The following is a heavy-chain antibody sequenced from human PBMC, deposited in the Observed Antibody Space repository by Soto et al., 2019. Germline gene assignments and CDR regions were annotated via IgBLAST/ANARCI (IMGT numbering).Heavy chain of an antibody. J-gene: IGHJ3*02. CDR3: AREGDDDGAFDI. D-gene: IGHD1-1*01. Sequence: QVQLQESGPGLVKPSQTLSLTCTVSGGSISSGGYYWSWIRQHPGKGLEWIGYIYYSGSTYYNPSLKSRVTISVDTSKNQFSLKLSSVTAADTAMYYCAREGDDDGAFDIWGQGTMVTVSS. CDR2: IYYSGST. CDR1: GGSISSGGYY. V-gene: IGHV4-31*03.